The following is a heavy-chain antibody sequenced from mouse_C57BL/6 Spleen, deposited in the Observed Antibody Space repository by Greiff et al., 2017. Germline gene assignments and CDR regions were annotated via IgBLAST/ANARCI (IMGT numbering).Heavy chain of an antibody. V-gene: IGHV1-50*01. D-gene: IGHD4-1*01. CDR2: IDPSDSYT. CDR1: GYTFTSYW. CDR3: AYWDPFDY. J-gene: IGHJ2*01. Sequence: VKLQQPGAELVKPGASVKLSCKASGYTFTSYWMQWVKQRPGQGLEWIGEIDPSDSYTNYNQKFKGKATLTVDTSSSTAYMQLSSLTSEDSAVYYCAYWDPFDYWGQGTTLTVSS.